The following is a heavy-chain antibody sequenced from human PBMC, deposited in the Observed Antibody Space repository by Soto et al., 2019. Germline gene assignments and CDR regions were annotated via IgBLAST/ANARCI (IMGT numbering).Heavy chain of an antibody. CDR3: ARVERGTVTTVVDAFDI. V-gene: IGHV4-34*01. J-gene: IGHJ3*02. Sequence: QVQLQQWGAGLLKPSETLSLTCAVYGGFVSSGTYYWSWIRQPPGKGLEWIGEMSHSGGTHFNPSLKSRVTTSVDTSKNQFSLKMRSVTAADTALYYCARVERGTVTTVVDAFDIWGPGTMVTVSS. CDR2: MSHSGGT. CDR1: GGFVSSGTYY. D-gene: IGHD1-1*01.